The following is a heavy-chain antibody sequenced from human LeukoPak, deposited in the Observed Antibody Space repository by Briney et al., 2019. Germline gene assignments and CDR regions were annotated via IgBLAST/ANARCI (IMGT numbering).Heavy chain of an antibody. V-gene: IGHV3-7*01. CDR3: ARESMTTDEGGTKFDY. J-gene: IGHJ4*02. CDR1: GFTFSTYW. Sequence: GGSLRLSCAASGFTFSTYWMAWVRQAPQKGLEWVANINGDGSRKNYLDSVKGRFTISRDNAKNSLSLQMNSLRVEDTAVYYCARESMTTDEGGTKFDYWGQGTLVTVSS. D-gene: IGHD4-17*01. CDR2: INGDGSRK.